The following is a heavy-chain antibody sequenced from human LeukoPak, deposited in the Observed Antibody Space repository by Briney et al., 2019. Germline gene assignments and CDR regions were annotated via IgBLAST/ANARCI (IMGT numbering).Heavy chain of an antibody. V-gene: IGHV3-7*04. CDR3: ARGNAFSGDH. J-gene: IGHJ4*02. D-gene: IGHD1-1*01. CDR2: IHPEGNEK. CDR1: GFSFTNFW. Sequence: GGSLRLSCAVSGFSFTNFWMSWVRQAPGRGLEWVANIHPEGNEKYHVESVKGRFTISRDNTKNLLFLQMNGLRVEDTAVYYCARGNAFSGDHWGQGTLVTVSS.